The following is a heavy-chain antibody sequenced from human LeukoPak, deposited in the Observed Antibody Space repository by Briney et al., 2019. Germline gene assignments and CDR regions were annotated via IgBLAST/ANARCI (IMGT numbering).Heavy chain of an antibody. CDR2: IYTSGST. CDR3: ARTSYWDSGYQAQPSGFDY. V-gene: IGHV4-61*02. Sequence: PSETLSLTCTVSGGSISSGSYYWSWIRQPAGKGLEWIGRIYTSGSTNYNPSLKSRVTISVDTSKNQFSLKLSSVTAADTAVYYCARTSYWDSGYQAQPSGFDYWGQGTLVTVSS. D-gene: IGHD3-22*01. CDR1: GGSISSGSYY. J-gene: IGHJ4*02.